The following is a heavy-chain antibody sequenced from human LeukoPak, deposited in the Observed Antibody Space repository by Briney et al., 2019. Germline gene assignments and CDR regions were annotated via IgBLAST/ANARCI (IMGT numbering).Heavy chain of an antibody. CDR3: ARGYYYDSTAYNPFDY. CDR1: GFTFSSYE. D-gene: IGHD3-22*01. Sequence: GGSLRLSRAASGFTFSSYEMNWVRQAPGKGLEWVSYISSSGSTLYYADSLKGRFTISRDNAKNSLYLQMNSLRAEDTAVYYCARGYYYDSTAYNPFDYWGQGTPVTVSS. CDR2: ISSSGSTL. J-gene: IGHJ4*02. V-gene: IGHV3-48*03.